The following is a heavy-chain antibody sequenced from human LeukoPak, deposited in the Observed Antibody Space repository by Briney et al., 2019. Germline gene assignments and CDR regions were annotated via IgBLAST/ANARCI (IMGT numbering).Heavy chain of an antibody. CDR1: GFTVSSNS. J-gene: IGHJ4*02. CDR2: ISGSGGST. Sequence: PGGSLRLSCTVSGFTVSSNSMSWVRQAPGKGLEWVSAISGSGGSTYYADSVKGRFTISRDNSKNTLYLQMNSLRAEDTAVYYCAKDLPDYDILTGYHTRDYWGQGTLVTVSS. D-gene: IGHD3-9*01. V-gene: IGHV3-23*01. CDR3: AKDLPDYDILTGYHTRDY.